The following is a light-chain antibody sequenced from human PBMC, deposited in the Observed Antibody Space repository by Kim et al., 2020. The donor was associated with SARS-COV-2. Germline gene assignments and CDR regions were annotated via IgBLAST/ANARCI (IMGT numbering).Light chain of an antibody. CDR1: SSNIGSNT. Sequence: QSALTQPHSASGTPGQRVTISCSGSSSNIGSNTVNWYQQLPGTAPKLLIYSDYQRASGVPDRFSGSRSGTSASLAISGLLSEDEADYYCAVWDESLRGRLFGTGTKVTAL. CDR2: SDY. J-gene: IGLJ1*01. CDR3: AVWDESLRGRL. V-gene: IGLV1-44*01.